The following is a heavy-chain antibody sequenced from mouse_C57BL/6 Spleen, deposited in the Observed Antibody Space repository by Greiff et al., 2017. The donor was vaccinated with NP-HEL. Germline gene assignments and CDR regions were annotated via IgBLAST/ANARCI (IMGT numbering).Heavy chain of an antibody. Sequence: QVQLQQPGAELVRPGTSVKLSCKASGYTFTSYWMHWVKQRPGQGLEWIGVIDPSDSYTNYNQKFKGKATLTVDTSSSTAYMQLSSLTSEDSAVYYCARGLQATYFDYWGQGTTLTVSS. D-gene: IGHD3-2*02. CDR3: ARGLQATYFDY. CDR2: IDPSDSYT. CDR1: GYTFTSYW. V-gene: IGHV1-59*01. J-gene: IGHJ2*01.